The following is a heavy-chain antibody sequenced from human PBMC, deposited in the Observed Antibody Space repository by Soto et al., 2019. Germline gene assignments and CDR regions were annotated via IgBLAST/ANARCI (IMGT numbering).Heavy chain of an antibody. Sequence: QITLKESGPTLVKPTQTLTLTCTFSGFSLNTDGVAVGWIRQPPGKALEWLALIYWDDEKRYSPSLKTRLTVTKDPSKIQVVLTMTNMDPVDTATYYCATTMGWKWFAPWGQGTLVTVSP. V-gene: IGHV2-5*02. CDR2: IYWDDEK. D-gene: IGHD1-1*01. J-gene: IGHJ5*02. CDR1: GFSLNTDGVA. CDR3: ATTMGWKWFAP.